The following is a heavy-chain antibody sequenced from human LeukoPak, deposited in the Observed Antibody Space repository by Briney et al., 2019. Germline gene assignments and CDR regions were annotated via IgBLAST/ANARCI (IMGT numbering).Heavy chain of an antibody. J-gene: IGHJ5*02. CDR2: INPNSGGT. CDR1: GYIFTGYY. D-gene: IGHD2-21*01. Sequence: ASVKVSCKASGYIFTGYYAHWVRRAPGQGLEWMGWINPNSGGTNYAQKFQGRVTMTRDTSISTAYMELSRLRSDDTAVYYSASGPLGRLWPPVVDWFDPWGQGTLVTVSS. CDR3: ASGPLGRLWPPVVDWFDP. V-gene: IGHV1-2*02.